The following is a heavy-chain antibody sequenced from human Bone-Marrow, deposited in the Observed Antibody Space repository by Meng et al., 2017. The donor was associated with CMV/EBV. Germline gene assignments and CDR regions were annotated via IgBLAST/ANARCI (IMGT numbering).Heavy chain of an antibody. V-gene: IGHV4-39*07. CDR1: GGSISSSSYY. CDR2: IYYSGST. D-gene: IGHD3-10*01. Sequence: GSLRLSCTVSGGSISSSSYYWGWIRQPPGKGLEWTGSIYYSGSTYYNPSLKSRVTISVDTSKNQFSLKLSSVTAADTAVYYCARGYFFNWFDPWGQGTLVTVSS. CDR3: ARGYFFNWFDP. J-gene: IGHJ5*02.